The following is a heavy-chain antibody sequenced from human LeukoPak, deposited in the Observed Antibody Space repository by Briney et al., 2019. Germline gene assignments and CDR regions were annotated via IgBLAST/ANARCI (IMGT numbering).Heavy chain of an antibody. D-gene: IGHD2-2*01. CDR2: IYYSGST. Sequence: SETLSLTCTVSGGSISSSSYYWGWIRQPPGKGLEWIGSIYYSGSTYYNPSLKSRVTISVDTSKNQFSLKLSSVTAADTAVYYCARDPRGYCSSTSCSSGPWGQGTLVTVSS. CDR1: GGSISSSSYY. J-gene: IGHJ5*02. V-gene: IGHV4-39*07. CDR3: ARDPRGYCSSTSCSSGP.